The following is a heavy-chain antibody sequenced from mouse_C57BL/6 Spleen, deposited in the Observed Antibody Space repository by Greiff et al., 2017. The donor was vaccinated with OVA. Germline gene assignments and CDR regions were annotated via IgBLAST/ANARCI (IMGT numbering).Heavy chain of an antibody. CDR2: ISSGGDYI. V-gene: IGHV5-9-1*02. D-gene: IGHD2-4*01. CDR1: GFTFSSYA. CDR3: TREGDYDYAMDD. Sequence: EVKLVESGEGLVKPGGSLKLSCAASGFTFSSYAMSWVRQTPEKRLEWVAYISSGGDYIYYADTLKGRFTISRDNARNTLYLQMSTLKSEDTAMYYWTREGDYDYAMDDWGQGTSVTVSS. J-gene: IGHJ4*01.